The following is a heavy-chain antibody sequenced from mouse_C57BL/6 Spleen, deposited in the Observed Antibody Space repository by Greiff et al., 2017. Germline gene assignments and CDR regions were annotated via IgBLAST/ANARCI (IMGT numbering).Heavy chain of an antibody. V-gene: IGHV1-5*01. CDR1: GYTFTSYW. Sequence: VQLQQPGAVLVKPGASVKVSCKASGYTFTSYWMHWVKQRPGQGLEWIGAIYPGNSDTSYNQKFKGKAKLTAVTSASTAYMELSSLTNEDSAVFYCTRQALRASYSMDYWGQGTSLTVSS. D-gene: IGHD1-3*01. J-gene: IGHJ4*01. CDR2: IYPGNSDT. CDR3: TRQALRASYSMDY.